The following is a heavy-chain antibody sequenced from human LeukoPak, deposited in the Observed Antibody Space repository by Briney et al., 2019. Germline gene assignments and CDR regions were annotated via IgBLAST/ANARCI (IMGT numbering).Heavy chain of an antibody. J-gene: IGHJ2*01. CDR1: GYTFTSYD. Sequence: ASVKVSCKTSGYTFTSYDINWVRQATGQGLEWMGWMNPNSGNTGYAQKFQGRVTITRNTSISTAYMELSSLRSEDTAVYYCARGPPGTIAGPYWYFDLWGRGTLVTVSS. CDR2: MNPNSGNT. V-gene: IGHV1-8*03. D-gene: IGHD1-14*01. CDR3: ARGPPGTIAGPYWYFDL.